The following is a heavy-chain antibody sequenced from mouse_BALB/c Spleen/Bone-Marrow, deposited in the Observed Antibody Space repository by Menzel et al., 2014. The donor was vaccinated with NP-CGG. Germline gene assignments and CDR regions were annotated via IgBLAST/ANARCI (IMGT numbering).Heavy chain of an antibody. CDR1: GYTFTEYI. J-gene: IGHJ2*01. V-gene: IGHV1-62-2*01. CDR2: FYPGSGSI. Sequence: VQRVESGAGLVKPGASVKLSCKASGYTFTEYIIHWVKQRSGQGLEWIGWFYPGSGSIKYNEKFKDKATLTADKSSSTVYMELSRLTSEDSAVYFCARYEGGEMGFDYWGQGTTLTVSS. D-gene: IGHD2-3*01. CDR3: ARYEGGEMGFDY.